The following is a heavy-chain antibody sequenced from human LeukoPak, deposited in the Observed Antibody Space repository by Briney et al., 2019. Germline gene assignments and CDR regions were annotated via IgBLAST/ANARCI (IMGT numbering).Heavy chain of an antibody. V-gene: IGHV1-69*05. D-gene: IGHD3-22*01. Sequence: SVKVSCKASGGTFSSYAISWGRQAPGHGLEWMGRIIPIFGTATYAQKFQGRVTITTDESTSTAYMELSSLRSEDTAVYYCARGTSRYYDSSGYLDWGQGTLVTVSS. CDR3: ARGTSRYYDSSGYLD. CDR1: GGTFSSYA. CDR2: IIPIFGTA. J-gene: IGHJ4*02.